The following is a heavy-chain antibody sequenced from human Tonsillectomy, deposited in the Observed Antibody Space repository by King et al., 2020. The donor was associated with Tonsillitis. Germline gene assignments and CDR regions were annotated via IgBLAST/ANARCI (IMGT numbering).Heavy chain of an antibody. D-gene: IGHD4-17*01. CDR3: ARXLNVXXVTLXDY. Sequence: VQLVESGAEVKKPGESLKISCKGSXXSFSRXWIGWVRQRPGKGLEWMGLIFPGDSETRYSPSFQGQVTISADKSISTAYLQWSSLKASDTAIYYCARXLNVXXVTLXDYWXXGTLVTVXS. CDR2: IFPGDSET. CDR1: XXSFSRXW. J-gene: IGHJ4*02. V-gene: IGHV5-51*01.